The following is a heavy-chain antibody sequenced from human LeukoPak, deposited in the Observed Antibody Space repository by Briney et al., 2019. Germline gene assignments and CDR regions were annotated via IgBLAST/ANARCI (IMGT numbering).Heavy chain of an antibody. Sequence: PSETLSLTCTVSGGSISSSSYYWGWIRQPPGKGLEWIGSIYYSGSTYYNPSLKSRVTISVDTSKNQFSLKLSSVTAADTAVYYRARGDYYDSSGYQSPSFDYWGQGTLVTVSS. D-gene: IGHD3-22*01. CDR3: ARGDYYDSSGYQSPSFDY. J-gene: IGHJ4*02. CDR1: GGSISSSSYY. CDR2: IYYSGST. V-gene: IGHV4-39*01.